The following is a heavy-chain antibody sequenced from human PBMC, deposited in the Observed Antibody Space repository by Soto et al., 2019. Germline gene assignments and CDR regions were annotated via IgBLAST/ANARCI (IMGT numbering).Heavy chain of an antibody. Sequence: SETLSLTCAVYGGSFSGYYWSWIRQPPGKGLEWIGEINHSGSTNYNPSLKSRVTISVDTSKNQFSLKLSSVTAADTAVYYCARVYYYGSGSYYNDYWGQGTLVTVSS. CDR2: INHSGST. J-gene: IGHJ4*02. D-gene: IGHD3-10*01. CDR1: GGSFSGYY. CDR3: ARVYYYGSGSYYNDY. V-gene: IGHV4-34*01.